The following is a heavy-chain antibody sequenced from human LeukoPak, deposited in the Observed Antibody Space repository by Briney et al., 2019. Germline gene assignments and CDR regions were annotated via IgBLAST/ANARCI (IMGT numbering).Heavy chain of an antibody. J-gene: IGHJ4*02. CDR3: ARVRVGATTDYFDY. CDR1: GFTFSSYW. D-gene: IGHD1-26*01. Sequence: PGGSLRLSCAASGFTFSSYWMSWVRQAPGKGLEWVANIKQDGSEKYYVDSVKGRFTISRDNAKNSLYLQMNSLRAEDTAVYYRARVRVGATTDYFDYWGQGTLVTVSS. V-gene: IGHV3-7*01. CDR2: IKQDGSEK.